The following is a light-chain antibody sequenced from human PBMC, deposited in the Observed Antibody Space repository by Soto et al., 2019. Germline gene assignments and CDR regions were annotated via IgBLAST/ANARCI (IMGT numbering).Light chain of an antibody. CDR2: DAS. V-gene: IGKV1-9*01. CDR3: QQLNGYLALT. J-gene: IGKJ4*01. CDR1: QGISNY. Sequence: DIRLTQSPSFLSASIGDRVTITCRASQGISNYLAWYQQKPGKAPRLLIYDASTLQSGVPSRFSGSRSGTEFTLTISSLQPEDFATYYCQQLNGYLALTFGGGTKVEIK.